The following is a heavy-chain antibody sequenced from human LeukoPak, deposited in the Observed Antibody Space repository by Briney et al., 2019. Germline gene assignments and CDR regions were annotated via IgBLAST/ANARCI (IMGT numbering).Heavy chain of an antibody. V-gene: IGHV4-39*01. Sequence: SETLSLTCTVSGGSISSSSYYWGWLRQPPGKGLEWIGSIYYSGSTYYNPTLKSGVPISVDTSKNQFSLKLSSVTAADTAVYYCARRGVGATSVFDYWGQGTLVTVSS. CDR1: GGSISSSSYY. D-gene: IGHD1-26*01. CDR3: ARRGVGATSVFDY. CDR2: IYYSGST. J-gene: IGHJ4*02.